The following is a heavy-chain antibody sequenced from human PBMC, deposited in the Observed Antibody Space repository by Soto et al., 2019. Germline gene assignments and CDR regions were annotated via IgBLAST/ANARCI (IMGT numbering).Heavy chain of an antibody. D-gene: IGHD6-19*01. Sequence: QVQLQESGPGLVKPSQTLSLTCTVSGGSISSGDYYWSWIRQPPGKGLAWIGYIYYSGSTYYNPSLKSRVIKSVDTSKNQFSLKLSSVTAADTAVYDGAQYSSGRALDIWGQGTMVTVSS. CDR2: IYYSGST. CDR3: AQYSSGRALDI. CDR1: GGSISSGDYY. V-gene: IGHV4-30-4*01. J-gene: IGHJ3*02.